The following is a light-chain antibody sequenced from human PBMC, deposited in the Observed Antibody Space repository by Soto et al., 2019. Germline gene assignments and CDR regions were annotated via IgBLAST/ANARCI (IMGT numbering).Light chain of an antibody. Sequence: EIVLTQSPGTLSLSPGERVTLSCRASQSVTSTYLAWYQQKPGQAPRLLISDASTRATGLPDRFSGSGSGTDFTLTISRLEPEYFAVYYWQQYGRSPGLLTFGPGTKVDIK. V-gene: IGKV3-20*01. CDR1: QSVTSTY. CDR3: QQYGRSPGLLT. CDR2: DAS. J-gene: IGKJ3*01.